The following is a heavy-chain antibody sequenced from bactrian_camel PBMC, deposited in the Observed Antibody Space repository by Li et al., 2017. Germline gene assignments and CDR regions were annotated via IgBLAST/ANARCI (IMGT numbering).Heavy chain of an antibody. J-gene: IGHJ4*01. CDR3: AVATSDTCYTLRPTEYIY. Sequence: VQLVESGGGSVQAGGSLTLSCSASPYYPNNVCMGWFRQAPGKEREGVATIQTTGWDRLYFADSVKGRFVITRDSARNMVYLEMNSLRPEDTATYYCAVATSDTCYTLRPTEYIYWGQGTQVTVS. CDR2: IQTTGWDRL. V-gene: IGHV3S40*01. CDR1: PYYPNNVC. D-gene: IGHD4*01.